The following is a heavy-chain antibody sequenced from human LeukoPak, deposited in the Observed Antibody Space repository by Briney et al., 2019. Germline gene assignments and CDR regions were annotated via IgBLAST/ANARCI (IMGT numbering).Heavy chain of an antibody. D-gene: IGHD3-22*01. Sequence: GGSLRLSCAASGFTFSSYAMTWVRQAPGKGLEWVSEISGSAGSTYYADSVKGRFTISRDNSKNTLYLQMNNLRAEDTAVYYCAKPIYYYDSSGYSHGDYWGQGTLVTVSS. CDR2: ISGSAGST. CDR1: GFTFSSYA. V-gene: IGHV3-23*01. CDR3: AKPIYYYDSSGYSHGDY. J-gene: IGHJ4*02.